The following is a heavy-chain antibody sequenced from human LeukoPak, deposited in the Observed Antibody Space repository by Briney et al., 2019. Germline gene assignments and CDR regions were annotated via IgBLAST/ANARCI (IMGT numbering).Heavy chain of an antibody. D-gene: IGHD1-26*01. CDR1: GFTFGSCW. CDR2: ISYDGSNK. CDR3: ARDDHSGRNYYYGMDV. V-gene: IGHV3-30*03. Sequence: GGSLRLSCAASGFTFGSCWMNWVRQAPGKGLEWVAVISYDGSNKYYADSVKGRFTISRDNSKNTLYLQMNSLRAEDTAVYYCARDDHSGRNYYYGMDVWGQGTTVTVSS. J-gene: IGHJ6*02.